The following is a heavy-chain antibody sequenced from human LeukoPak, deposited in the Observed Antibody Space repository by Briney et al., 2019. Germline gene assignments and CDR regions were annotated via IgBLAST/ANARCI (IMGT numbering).Heavy chain of an antibody. CDR2: FGPEDGET. V-gene: IGHV1-24*01. D-gene: IGHD6-13*01. CDR1: GYTLTELS. Sequence: GASVKVSCKVSGYTLTELSMHWVRQAPGKGLEWMGGFGPEDGETIYAQKFQGRVTMTEDTSTDTAYMELSSLRSEDTAVYYCAKDLKGPYSSSFFDYWGQGTLVTVSS. J-gene: IGHJ4*02. CDR3: AKDLKGPYSSSFFDY.